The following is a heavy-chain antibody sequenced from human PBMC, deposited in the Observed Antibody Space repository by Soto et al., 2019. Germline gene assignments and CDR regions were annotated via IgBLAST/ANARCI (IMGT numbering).Heavy chain of an antibody. CDR2: IYYSGST. V-gene: IGHV4-39*01. CDR1: GGSISSSSYY. CDR3: EGYYYYYGMDV. J-gene: IGHJ6*02. Sequence: PSETLSLTCTVSGGSISSSSYYWGWIRQPPGKGLEWIGSIYYSGSTYYNPSLKSRVTISVDTSKNQFSLKLSSVTAADTAVYYCEGYYYYYGMDVWGQGTTVTVPS.